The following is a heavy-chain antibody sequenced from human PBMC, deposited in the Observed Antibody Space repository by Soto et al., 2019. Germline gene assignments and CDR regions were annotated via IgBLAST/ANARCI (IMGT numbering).Heavy chain of an antibody. Sequence: GGSLRLSCAASGFTFSNAWMSWVRQAPGKGLEWVGRIKSKTDGGTTDYAAPVKGRFTISRDDSKNTLYLQMNSLKTEDTAVYYCTRGLSAYDFWSGSGNWFDPWGQGTLVTVSS. CDR3: TRGLSAYDFWSGSGNWFDP. CDR1: GFTFSNAW. J-gene: IGHJ5*02. D-gene: IGHD3-3*01. V-gene: IGHV3-15*01. CDR2: IKSKTDGGTT.